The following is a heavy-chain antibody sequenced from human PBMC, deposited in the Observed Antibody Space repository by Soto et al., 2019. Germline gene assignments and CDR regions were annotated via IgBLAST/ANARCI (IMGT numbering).Heavy chain of an antibody. J-gene: IGHJ6*03. CDR1: GFTFSSYG. V-gene: IGHV3-33*01. CDR2: IWYDGSNK. Sequence: GGSLRLSCAASGFTFSSYGMHWVRQAPGKGLEWVAVIWYDGSNKYYADSVKGRFTISRDNSKNTLYLQMNSLRAEDTAVYYCARNYGEGYYYYYYMDVWGKGTTVTVSS. CDR3: ARNYGEGYYYYYYMDV. D-gene: IGHD4-17*01.